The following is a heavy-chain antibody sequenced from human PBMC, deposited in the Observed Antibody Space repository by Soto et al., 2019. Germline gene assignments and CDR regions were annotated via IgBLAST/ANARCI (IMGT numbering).Heavy chain of an antibody. CDR3: ARLYRSSSPKGYYFDY. V-gene: IGHV3-9*01. CDR1: GFTFDDYA. CDR2: ISWNSGSI. D-gene: IGHD6-6*01. J-gene: IGHJ4*02. Sequence: GGSLRLSCAASGFTFDDYAMHWVRQAPGKGLEWVSGISWNSGSIGYADSVKGRFTISIDNAKNSPYLQMNSLRAEDTALYYCARLYRSSSPKGYYFDYWGQGTLVTVSS.